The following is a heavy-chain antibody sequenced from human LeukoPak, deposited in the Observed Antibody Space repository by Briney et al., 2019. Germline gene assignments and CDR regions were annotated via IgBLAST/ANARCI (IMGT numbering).Heavy chain of an antibody. V-gene: IGHV4-59*08. J-gene: IGHJ2*01. CDR2: IYDSGNT. CDR3: ARPGPNWYFDL. Sequence: SETLSLTCTVSGGSIRSYYWSWIRQPPGKGLEWIGYIYDSGNTKYNPSLKSRVTMSIDTSKKQFSLKLTSVTAADTAVYYCARPGPNWYFDLWGRGTLVTVSS. CDR1: GGSIRSYY.